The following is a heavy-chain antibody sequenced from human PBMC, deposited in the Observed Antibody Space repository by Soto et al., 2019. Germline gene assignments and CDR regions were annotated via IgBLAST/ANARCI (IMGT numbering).Heavy chain of an antibody. Sequence: PGGSLRLSCAASGFTFGDYYMSWIRQAPGKGLEWVSYISSSGSTIYYADSVKGRFTISRDNAKNSLYLQMNSLKAEGTAVYYCARESYDTDNIVVVPAAPLDYWGQGTLVTVSS. CDR1: GFTFGDYY. J-gene: IGHJ4*02. V-gene: IGHV3-11*01. CDR2: ISSSGSTI. D-gene: IGHD2-2*01. CDR3: ARESYDTDNIVVVPAAPLDY.